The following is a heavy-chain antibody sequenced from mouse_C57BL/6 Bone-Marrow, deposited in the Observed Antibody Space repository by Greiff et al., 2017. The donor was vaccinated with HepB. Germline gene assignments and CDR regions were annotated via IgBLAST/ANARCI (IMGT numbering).Heavy chain of an antibody. D-gene: IGHD2-14*01. CDR1: GFSLTSYG. V-gene: IGHV2-3*01. CDR2: IWGNGST. CDR3: AKHASYRNAWFAY. Sequence: QVHVKQPGPGLVAPSQSLSISCTVSGFSLTSYGVSWVRQPPGKGLEWLGVIWGNGSTNYHSALISRLSISKDNSKSQVFLKLNSLQTDDTATYYCAKHASYRNAWFAYWGQGTLVTVSA. J-gene: IGHJ3*01.